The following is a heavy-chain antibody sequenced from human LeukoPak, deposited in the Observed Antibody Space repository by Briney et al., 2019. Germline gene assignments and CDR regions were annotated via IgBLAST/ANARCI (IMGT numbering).Heavy chain of an antibody. J-gene: IGHJ4*02. D-gene: IGHD6-19*01. Sequence: PGGSLRLSCAASGFALASYAMSWARQAPGKGLEWVSTISGSGDSTYYTDSVKGRFTISRDNSKNTLYLQMNSLRAEDTAIYYCAKVRSSGWKHFDYWGQGTLVTVSS. V-gene: IGHV3-23*01. CDR1: GFALASYA. CDR2: ISGSGDST. CDR3: AKVRSSGWKHFDY.